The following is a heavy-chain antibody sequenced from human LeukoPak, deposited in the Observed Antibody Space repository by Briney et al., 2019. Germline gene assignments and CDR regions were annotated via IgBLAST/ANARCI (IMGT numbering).Heavy chain of an antibody. CDR2: ITSSGSIT. D-gene: IGHD4-17*01. J-gene: IGHJ4*02. Sequence: GGSLRLSCTASGVTFSDHYMSWFRLSPGKGLEWLSYITSSGSITDYADSVKGRFTISRDNAKNTMFLQMNSLRPEDTAVYYCARDPDYGDPEWGQGTLVTVSS. CDR3: ARDPDYGDPE. CDR1: GVTFSDHY. V-gene: IGHV3-11*01.